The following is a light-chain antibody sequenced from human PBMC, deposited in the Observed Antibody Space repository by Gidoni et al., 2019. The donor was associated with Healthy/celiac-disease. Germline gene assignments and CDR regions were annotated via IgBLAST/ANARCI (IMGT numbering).Light chain of an antibody. CDR3: QQRSNWPPVWT. J-gene: IGKJ2*02. Sequence: EIVLTQSPATLSLSPGERATLSCRTSQSVSSYLAWYQQNPGQSPRLLIYDASNRATGIPARFSGSGSGTDFTLTISSLEPEDFAVYYCQQRSNWPPVWTFGQGTKLEIK. CDR2: DAS. CDR1: QSVSSY. V-gene: IGKV3-11*01.